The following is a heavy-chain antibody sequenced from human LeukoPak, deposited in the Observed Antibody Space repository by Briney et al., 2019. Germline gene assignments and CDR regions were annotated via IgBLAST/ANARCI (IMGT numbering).Heavy chain of an antibody. CDR2: INHSGST. Sequence: SETLSLTCAVYGGSFSAYYWSWIRQPPGKGLEWIGEINHSGSTNYNPSLKSRVTISVDTSKNQFSLKLNSVTAADTAVYYCARGRFHYDSSGYLGAFDIWGQGTMVTVSS. CDR1: GGSFSAYY. V-gene: IGHV4-34*01. CDR3: ARGRFHYDSSGYLGAFDI. J-gene: IGHJ3*02. D-gene: IGHD3-22*01.